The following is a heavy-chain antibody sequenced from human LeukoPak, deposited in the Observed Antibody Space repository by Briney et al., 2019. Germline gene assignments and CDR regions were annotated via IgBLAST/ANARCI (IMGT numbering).Heavy chain of an antibody. CDR3: AKGSHSSSFLATN. V-gene: IGHV3-23*01. J-gene: IGHJ4*02. Sequence: SGGSLRLSCAASGFTFSSYAMSWVRQAPGKGLEWVSAISGSGGSTYYADSVKGRFTISRDNSKNTLYLQMNSLRAEDTAVYYCAKGSHSSSFLATNWGQGTLVTVSS. D-gene: IGHD6-6*01. CDR2: ISGSGGST. CDR1: GFTFSSYA.